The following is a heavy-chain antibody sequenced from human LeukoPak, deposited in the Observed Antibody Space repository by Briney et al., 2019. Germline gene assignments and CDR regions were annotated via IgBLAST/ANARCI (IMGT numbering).Heavy chain of an antibody. V-gene: IGHV1-69*04. J-gene: IGHJ4*02. CDR1: GGTFSSYA. CDR2: IIPILGIA. D-gene: IGHD3-22*01. CDR3: AVSPHGYYDSSGYSKGRYYFDY. Sequence: SVKVSCKASGGTFSSYAISWVRQAPGQGLEWMGRIIPILGIANYAQKFQGRVTITADKSTSTAYMELSSLRSEDTAVYYCAVSPHGYYDSSGYSKGRYYFDYWGQGTLVTVSS.